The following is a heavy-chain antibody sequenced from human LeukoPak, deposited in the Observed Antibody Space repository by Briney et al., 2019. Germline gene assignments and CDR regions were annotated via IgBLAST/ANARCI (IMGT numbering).Heavy chain of an antibody. D-gene: IGHD6-13*01. V-gene: IGHV1-8*01. Sequence: ASVKVSCKASGDTFTSYDINWVRQATGQGLEWMGWINPNSGNTGYAQKFQGRVTMTRNTSISTAYMELSSLRSEDTAVYYCARARYPASGSWYFNGFDPWVQGTLVTVSS. J-gene: IGHJ5*02. CDR2: INPNSGNT. CDR3: ARARYPASGSWYFNGFDP. CDR1: GDTFTSYD.